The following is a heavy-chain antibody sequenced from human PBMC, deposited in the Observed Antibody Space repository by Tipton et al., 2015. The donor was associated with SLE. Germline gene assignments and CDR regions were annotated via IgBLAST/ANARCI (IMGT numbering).Heavy chain of an antibody. CDR3: ARGVAIYWITYYDYYMDV. V-gene: IGHV4-34*01. D-gene: IGHD2-2*03. CDR1: GDSLSGHY. J-gene: IGHJ6*03. Sequence: TLSLTCTVYGDSLSGHYWVWIRQPPGKGLEWIGDINHSGRIDYNPSLMSRVTISEATSKNQFSLTLTSVTAADTGVYYCARGVAIYWITYYDYYMDVWGKGATVTVSS. CDR2: INHSGRI.